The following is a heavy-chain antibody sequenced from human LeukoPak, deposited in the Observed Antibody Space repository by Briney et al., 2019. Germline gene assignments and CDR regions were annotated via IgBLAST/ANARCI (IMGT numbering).Heavy chain of an antibody. V-gene: IGHV3-23*01. CDR2: ISGRGGST. D-gene: IGHD2-2*02. CDR3: AKIVVVPAAIGENYYYMDV. J-gene: IGHJ6*03. Sequence: GSLRLSFATSGFPFSSYSMTLVRQAPGKGVEGVPAISGRGGSTYYADSVKGRFTISRDNSKNTLYLQMNSLRAEDTAVYYCAKIVVVPAAIGENYYYMDVWGKGTTVTVSS. CDR1: GFPFSSYS.